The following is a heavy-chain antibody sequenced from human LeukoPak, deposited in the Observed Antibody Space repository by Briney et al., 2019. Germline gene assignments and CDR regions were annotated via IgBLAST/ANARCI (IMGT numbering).Heavy chain of an antibody. J-gene: IGHJ4*02. Sequence: ASVKVSRKASGYTFTGYYMHWVRQAPGQGLEWMGWINPNSGGTNYAQKFQGRVTMTRDTSISTAYMELSRLRSDDTAVYYCAREPRGYSYGYVDYWGQGTLVTVSS. CDR3: AREPRGYSYGYVDY. D-gene: IGHD5-18*01. CDR2: INPNSGGT. V-gene: IGHV1-2*02. CDR1: GYTFTGYY.